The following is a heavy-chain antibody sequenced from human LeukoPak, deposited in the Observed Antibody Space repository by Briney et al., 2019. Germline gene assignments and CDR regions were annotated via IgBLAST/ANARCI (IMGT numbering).Heavy chain of an antibody. CDR1: GFTFSDYY. V-gene: IGHV3-11*01. Sequence: GGSLRLSCAASGFTFSDYYMSWIRQAPGKGLEWVSYISSSGSTIYYADSVKGRFTISRDNAKNTLYLQMNSLRAEDTAVYYCAKDGDCGGDCPYYWGQGTLVTVSS. CDR3: AKDGDCGGDCPYY. J-gene: IGHJ4*02. D-gene: IGHD2-21*02. CDR2: ISSSGSTI.